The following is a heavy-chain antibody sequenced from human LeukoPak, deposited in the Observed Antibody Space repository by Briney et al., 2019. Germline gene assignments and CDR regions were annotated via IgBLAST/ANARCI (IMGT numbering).Heavy chain of an antibody. CDR3: ARDGYGITMVRGVIETLKPHYYYYYMDV. V-gene: IGHV1-69*13. D-gene: IGHD3-10*01. CDR2: IIPIFGTA. Sequence: ASVKVSCKASGGTFSSYAISWVRQAPGQGLEWMGGIIPIFGTANYAQKFQGRVTITADESTSTAYMELSSLRSEDTAVYYCARDGYGITMVRGVIETLKPHYYYYYMDVWGKGTTVTVSS. CDR1: GGTFSSYA. J-gene: IGHJ6*03.